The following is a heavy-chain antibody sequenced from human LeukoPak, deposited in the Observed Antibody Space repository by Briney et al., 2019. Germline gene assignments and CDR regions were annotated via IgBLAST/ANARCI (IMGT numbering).Heavy chain of an antibody. CDR3: AKESRDYYDSSGADY. V-gene: IGHV3-53*01. Sequence: QPGGSLRLSCAASGFSVSSNYVSWVRQAPGKGLEWVSVLYSGGTTYYADSVKGRFTISRDNSKNTLYLHINSLRAEDTAVYYCAKESRDYYDSSGADYWGQGTLVTVSS. CDR1: GFSVSSNY. D-gene: IGHD3-22*01. CDR2: LYSGGTT. J-gene: IGHJ4*02.